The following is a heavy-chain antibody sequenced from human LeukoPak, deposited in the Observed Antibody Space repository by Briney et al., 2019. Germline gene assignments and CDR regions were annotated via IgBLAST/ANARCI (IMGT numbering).Heavy chain of an antibody. CDR2: IFYSGST. Sequence: PSETLSLTCTVSGGSISTANYYWGWVRQPPGKGLEWIGNIFYSGSTYYSPPLKSRLTISLDTSRNQFSLRLNSVTAADTAVSYRAKTHCYCLVDIWGQGTMVTVSS. D-gene: IGHD3-16*02. CDR3: AKTHCYCLVDI. J-gene: IGHJ3*02. CDR1: GGSISTANYY. V-gene: IGHV4-39*07.